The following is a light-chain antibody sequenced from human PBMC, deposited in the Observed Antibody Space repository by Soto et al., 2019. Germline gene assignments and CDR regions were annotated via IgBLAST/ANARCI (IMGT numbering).Light chain of an antibody. CDR2: DAS. CDR3: QQYGSSSWT. V-gene: IGKV3-20*01. Sequence: EIVLTQSPGTLSLSPGERATLSCRASQSVSSNYLAWYQQKPGQAPRLLIYDASSRATGIPDRFSGSGSGTDFTLTISRLEPEYLAVYYCQQYGSSSWTFGQGTKVEIK. CDR1: QSVSSNY. J-gene: IGKJ1*01.